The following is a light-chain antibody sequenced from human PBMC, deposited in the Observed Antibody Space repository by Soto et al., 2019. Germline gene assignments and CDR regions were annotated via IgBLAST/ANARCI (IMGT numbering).Light chain of an antibody. CDR3: QQYGSSLGVT. CDR2: GAS. V-gene: IGKV3-20*01. Sequence: EIVLMQSPGTLSLSPGERATLSCRASQSVSSSYLAWYQQKPGQAPRLLIYGASSRATGIPDRFSGSGSGTDFTLTISRLEPEDFAVYYCQQYGSSLGVTFGGGTKVDIK. J-gene: IGKJ4*01. CDR1: QSVSSSY.